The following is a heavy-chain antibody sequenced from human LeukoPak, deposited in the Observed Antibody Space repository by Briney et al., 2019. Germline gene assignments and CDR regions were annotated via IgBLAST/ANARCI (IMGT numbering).Heavy chain of an antibody. J-gene: IGHJ4*02. Sequence: KAGGSLRLSCAASGFTFSSYAMSWVRQAPGKGLEWVSSISSSSSYIYYADSVKGRFTISRDNAKNSLYLQMNSLRAEDTAVYYCARAPTSGGSFDYWGQGTLVTVSS. CDR3: ARAPTSGGSFDY. D-gene: IGHD3-10*01. CDR2: ISSSSSYI. CDR1: GFTFSSYA. V-gene: IGHV3-21*01.